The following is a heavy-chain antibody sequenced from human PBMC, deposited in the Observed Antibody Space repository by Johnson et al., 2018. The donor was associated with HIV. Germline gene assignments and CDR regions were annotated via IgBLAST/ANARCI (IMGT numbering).Heavy chain of an antibody. CDR2: ISSSGNDI. CDR1: GFTFSDYY. D-gene: IGHD1-7*01. CDR3: TTERNWNSVPDVDAFDI. J-gene: IGHJ3*02. V-gene: IGHV3-11*01. Sequence: QVQLVESGGGLVTPGGSLRLSCAASGFTFSDYYMSWVRQAPGKGLEWISYISSSGNDIYYADSAKGRFTISRDNAKNSLFLQMNSLKTEDTAVYYCTTERNWNSVPDVDAFDIWGQGTMVTVSS.